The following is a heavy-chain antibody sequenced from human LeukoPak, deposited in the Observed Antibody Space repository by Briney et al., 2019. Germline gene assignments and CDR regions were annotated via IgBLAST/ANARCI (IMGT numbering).Heavy chain of an antibody. CDR2: IYSDGST. CDR3: ARDARDCSGGSCYSEFDY. J-gene: IGHJ4*02. D-gene: IGHD2-15*01. CDR1: GFNVSSNY. Sequence: GGSLRLSCAASGFNVSSNYMSWVRQAPGKGLEWVSVIYSDGSTYYADSVKGRFTISRDNAKNSLYLQMNSLRAEDTAVYYCARDARDCSGGSCYSEFDYWGQGTLVTVSS. V-gene: IGHV3-53*01.